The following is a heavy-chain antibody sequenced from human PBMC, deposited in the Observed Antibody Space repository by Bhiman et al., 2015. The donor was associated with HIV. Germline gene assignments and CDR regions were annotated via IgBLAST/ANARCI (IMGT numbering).Heavy chain of an antibody. CDR2: ISYDGSNK. D-gene: IGHD7-27*01. J-gene: IGHJ3*02. V-gene: IGHV3-30*04. Sequence: QVQLVESGGGVVQPGRSLRLSCAASGFTFSSYAMHWVRQAPGKGLEWVAVISYDGSNKYYADSVKGRFTISRDNSKNTLYLQMNSLRAEDTAVYYCARVRANWGFDAFDIWGQGDNGHRLF. CDR3: ARVRANWGFDAFDI. CDR1: GFTFSSYA.